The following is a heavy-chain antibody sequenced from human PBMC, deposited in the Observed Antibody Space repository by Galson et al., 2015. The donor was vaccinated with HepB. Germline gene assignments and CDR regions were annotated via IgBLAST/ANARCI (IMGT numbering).Heavy chain of an antibody. V-gene: IGHV3-9*01. J-gene: IGHJ4*02. CDR1: GFTFDDYA. CDR3: AKDGPLYDFSFDY. CDR2: ISWNSGSI. Sequence: SLRLSCAASGFTFDDYAMHWVRQAPGKGLEWVSGISWNSGSIGYADSVKGRFTISRDNAKNSLYLQMNSLRAEDTALYYCAKDGPLYDFSFDYWGQGTLVTVSS. D-gene: IGHD3-3*01.